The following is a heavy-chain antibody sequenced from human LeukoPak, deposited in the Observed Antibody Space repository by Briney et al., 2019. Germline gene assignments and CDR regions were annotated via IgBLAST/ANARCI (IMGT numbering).Heavy chain of an antibody. CDR3: ARAPIWGDSSKDYYYMDV. V-gene: IGHV1-69*05. J-gene: IGHJ6*03. CDR1: GGTFSSYA. CDR2: IIPIFGTA. Sequence: SVKVSCKASGGTFSSYAISWVRQAPGQGREWMGGIIPIFGTANYAQKFQGRVTITTDESTSTAYMELSSLRSEDTAVYYCARAPIWGDSSKDYYYMDVWGKGTTVTVSS. D-gene: IGHD2-21*02.